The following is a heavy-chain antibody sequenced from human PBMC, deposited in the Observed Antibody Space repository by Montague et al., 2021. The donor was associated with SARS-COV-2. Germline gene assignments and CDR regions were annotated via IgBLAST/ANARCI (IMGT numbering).Heavy chain of an antibody. D-gene: IGHD3-10*01. CDR3: ARDEVTMVRGVTSFDY. CDR1: GFTFSSYA. J-gene: IGHJ4*02. V-gene: IGHV3-30-3*01. Sequence: SLRLSCAASGFTFSSYAMHWVRQAPGKGLEWVAVISYDGSNKYYADSVKGRFTISRDNSKNTLYPQMNSLRAEDTAVYYCARDEVTMVRGVTSFDYWGQGTLVTVSS. CDR2: ISYDGSNK.